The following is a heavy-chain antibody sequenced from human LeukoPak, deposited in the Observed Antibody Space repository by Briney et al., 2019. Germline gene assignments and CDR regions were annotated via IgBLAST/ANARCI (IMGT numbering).Heavy chain of an antibody. D-gene: IGHD1-1*01. CDR2: VTYNGATM. J-gene: IGHJ4*02. Sequence: PGGSLRLSCAASGFTFSSYSMNWVRQAPGKGLEWISYVTYNGATMYYADSVKGRSTASRDNGKNSLYLQMNSLRAEDTAVYYCASNSNWAGGYWGQGTLVTVSS. V-gene: IGHV3-48*04. CDR1: GFTFSSYS. CDR3: ASNSNWAGGY.